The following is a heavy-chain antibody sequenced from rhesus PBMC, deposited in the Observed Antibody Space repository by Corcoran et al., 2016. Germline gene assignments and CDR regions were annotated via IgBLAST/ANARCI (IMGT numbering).Heavy chain of an antibody. J-gene: IGHJ4*01. D-gene: IGHD2-21*01. CDR2: INGNSGST. Sequence: QVQLQESGPGLVKPSETLSPTCTVSGASISSNWWSWIRQPPGKGLEWIGEINGNSGSTNYNPSLKSRVTISKDASKNQFSLKLSSVTAADTAVYYCVREYCTGSGCYTYFDYWGQGVLVTVSS. CDR1: GASISSNW. CDR3: VREYCTGSGCYTYFDY. V-gene: IGHV4-80*01.